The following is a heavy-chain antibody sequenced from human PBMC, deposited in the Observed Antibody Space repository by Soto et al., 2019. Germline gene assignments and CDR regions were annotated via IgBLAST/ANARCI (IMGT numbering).Heavy chain of an antibody. CDR2: IIPIFGTA. Sequence: SVKVSCKASGGTFSSYAISWVRQAPGQGLEWMGGIIPIFGTANYAQKFQGRVTITADESTSTAYMELSSLRSEDTAVYYCAREGAENSSGYRWAGVGAFDIWGQGTMVTVSS. J-gene: IGHJ3*02. CDR3: AREGAENSSGYRWAGVGAFDI. V-gene: IGHV1-69*13. CDR1: GGTFSSYA. D-gene: IGHD3-22*01.